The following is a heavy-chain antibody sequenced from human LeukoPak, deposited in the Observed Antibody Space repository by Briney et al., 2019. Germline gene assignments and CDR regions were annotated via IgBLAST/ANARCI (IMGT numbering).Heavy chain of an antibody. D-gene: IGHD2-15*01. CDR3: AKVDGVVVAARLAYFDY. J-gene: IGHJ4*02. Sequence: GGSLRLSCAASGFTFSSYAMSWVRQAPGKGLEWVSAISGGGGSTYYADSVKGRFTISRDNSKNTLYLQMNSLRAEDTAVYYCAKVDGVVVAARLAYFDYWGQGTLVTVSS. CDR2: ISGGGGST. CDR1: GFTFSSYA. V-gene: IGHV3-23*01.